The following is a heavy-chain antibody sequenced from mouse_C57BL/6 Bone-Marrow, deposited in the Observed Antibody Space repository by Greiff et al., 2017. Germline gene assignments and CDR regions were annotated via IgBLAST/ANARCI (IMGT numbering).Heavy chain of an antibody. V-gene: IGHV1-52*01. CDR3: ERGRGLRRGGGWFAY. D-gene: IGHD2-4*01. CDR2: IDPSDSDT. J-gene: IGHJ3*01. Sequence: QVQLQQPGAELVRPGSSVKLSCKASGYTFTSYWMHWVKQRPIQGLEWIGNIDPSDSDTHYNQKFKDKATLTVDKSSSTAYMQLSSLTSEDSAVYACERGRGLRRGGGWFAYWGQGTLVTVSA. CDR1: GYTFTSYW.